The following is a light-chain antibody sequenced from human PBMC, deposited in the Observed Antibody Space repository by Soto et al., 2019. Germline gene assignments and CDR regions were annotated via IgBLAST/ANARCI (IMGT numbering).Light chain of an antibody. Sequence: QCLLTQPPPASGAPRQRGTLSPSWSRSNIGSNYVYWYQQLPGTAPKLLIYRNNPRPSGVPDRFSGSKSGTSASLAISGLRSEDEADYYCAAWDDSLSGQVFGTGTEVTVL. V-gene: IGLV1-47*01. CDR1: RSNIGSNY. CDR3: AAWDDSLSGQV. CDR2: RNN. J-gene: IGLJ1*01.